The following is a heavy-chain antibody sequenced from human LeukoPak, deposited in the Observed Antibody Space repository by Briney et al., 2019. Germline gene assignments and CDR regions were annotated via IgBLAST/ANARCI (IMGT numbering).Heavy chain of an antibody. V-gene: IGHV3-30*02. CDR1: GFTFSSSD. J-gene: IGHJ4*02. CDR3: ARDAVTGYSSGWYKPFPFDY. CDR2: IRYDGNNK. Sequence: GGSLRLSCAASGFTFSSSDMHWVRQAPGKGLEWVAFIRYDGNNKYYADSVKGRLTITRDNSKNTLYLQMNSLRVDDTAVYYCARDAVTGYSSGWYKPFPFDYWGQGSLVTVSS. D-gene: IGHD6-19*01.